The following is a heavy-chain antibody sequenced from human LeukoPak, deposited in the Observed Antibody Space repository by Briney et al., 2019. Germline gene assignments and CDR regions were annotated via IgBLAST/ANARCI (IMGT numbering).Heavy chain of an antibody. V-gene: IGHV1-2*02. CDR3: AREGIDYYDSSGYYYFDY. D-gene: IGHD3-22*01. CDR2: INPNSGGT. Sequence: ASVKVSCKASGYTFTGYYMHWVRQAPGQGLEWMGWINPNSGGTNYAQKFQGRVTMTRDTSISTAYMELSRLRSDDTAVYYCAREGIDYYDSSGYYYFDYWGQGTLVTVSS. CDR1: GYTFTGYY. J-gene: IGHJ4*02.